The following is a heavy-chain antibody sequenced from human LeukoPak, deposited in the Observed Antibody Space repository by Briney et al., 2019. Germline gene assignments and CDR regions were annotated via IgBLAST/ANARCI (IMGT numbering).Heavy chain of an antibody. CDR3: ARVDSGNYDY. Sequence: PGGSLRLSCAASGFRFSSYVMSWVRQAPGKGLEYVSSIDGSDGALYYADSVKGRFTISRDNSKNTLFLQMNSLRVEDTAVYYCARVDSGNYDYWGQGTLLTVSS. CDR1: GFRFSSYV. V-gene: IGHV3-23*01. J-gene: IGHJ4*02. D-gene: IGHD1-26*01. CDR2: IDGSDGAL.